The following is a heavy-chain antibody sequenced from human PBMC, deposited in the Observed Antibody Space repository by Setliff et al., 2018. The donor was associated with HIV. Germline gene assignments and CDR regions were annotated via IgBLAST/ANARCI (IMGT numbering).Heavy chain of an antibody. V-gene: IGHV3-30*01. CDR2: ISYDGSNK. D-gene: IGHD3-10*01. CDR3: ARSVIGYYYYGMDV. CDR1: GFTFSSYA. J-gene: IGHJ6*02. Sequence: GGSLRLSCAASGFTFSSYAMHGVRQAPGQGLGWVAVISYDGSNKYYADSVKGRFTISRDNSKNTLYLQMNSLRAEDTAVYYCARSVIGYYYYGMDVWGQGTLVTVSS.